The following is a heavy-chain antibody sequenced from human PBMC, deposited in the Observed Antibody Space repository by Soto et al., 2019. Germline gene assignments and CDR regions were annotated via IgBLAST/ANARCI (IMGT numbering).Heavy chain of an antibody. Sequence: EVQLLESGGGLIQPGGSLRLSCVSSGFTFSDYAMHWVRQAPGKGLEWVSSISGGAGRTYFADSVKGRFSISRDNARSTLFLQMNNLRVEDTTLYYGAKERERGTETTLSNGLDVWGQGTKVTVSS. D-gene: IGHD4-4*01. CDR2: ISGGAGRT. CDR1: GFTFSDYA. CDR3: AKERERGTETTLSNGLDV. V-gene: IGHV3-23*01. J-gene: IGHJ6*02.